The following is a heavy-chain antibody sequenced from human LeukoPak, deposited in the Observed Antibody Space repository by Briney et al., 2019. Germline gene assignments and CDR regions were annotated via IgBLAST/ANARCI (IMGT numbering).Heavy chain of an antibody. CDR1: GGSISSSSYY. CDR3: ARHSGPYGSSWFGY. D-gene: IGHD6-13*01. V-gene: IGHV4-39*01. CDR2: IYYSGST. J-gene: IGHJ4*02. Sequence: SETLSLTCTVSGGSISSSSYYWGWIRQPPGKGLEWIGSIYYSGSTYYNPSLKSRVTISVDTSKNQFSLKRSSVTAADTAVYYCARHSGPYGSSWFGYWGQGTLVTVSS.